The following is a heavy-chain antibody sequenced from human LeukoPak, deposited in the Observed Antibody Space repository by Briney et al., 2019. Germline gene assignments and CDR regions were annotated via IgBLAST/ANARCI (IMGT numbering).Heavy chain of an antibody. Sequence: GGSLRLSCAASGFTFSDYWMIWVRQAPGKGLEWVADIKYDGSDKFFVDSVKGRFTISRGNAKNSVHLQLNSLRAEDTAIYHCARLYCGGGTCYSYYMDVWGKGTTVIVSS. CDR1: GFTFSDYW. CDR2: IKYDGSDK. D-gene: IGHD2-15*01. CDR3: ARLYCGGGTCYSYYMDV. J-gene: IGHJ6*03. V-gene: IGHV3-7*01.